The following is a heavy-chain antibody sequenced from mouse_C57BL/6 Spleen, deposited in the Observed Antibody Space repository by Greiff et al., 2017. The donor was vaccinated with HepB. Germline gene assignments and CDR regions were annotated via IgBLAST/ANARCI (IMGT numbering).Heavy chain of an antibody. V-gene: IGHV1-69*01. Sequence: VQLQQPGAELVMPGASVKLSCKASGYTFTSYWMHWVKQRPGQGLEWIGEIDPSDSYTNYNQKFKGKSTLTVDKSSSTAYMQLSSLTSEYSAVYYCAREGDDPFDYWGQGTTLTVSS. CDR1: GYTFTSYW. J-gene: IGHJ2*01. CDR2: IDPSDSYT. CDR3: AREGDDPFDY.